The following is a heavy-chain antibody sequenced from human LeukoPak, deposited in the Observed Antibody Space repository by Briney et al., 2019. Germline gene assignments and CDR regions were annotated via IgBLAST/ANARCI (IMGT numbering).Heavy chain of an antibody. V-gene: IGHV1-8*03. Sequence: ASVKVSCKASGYTFSSYDINWVRQATGQGLEWMGWMNPNSGNRGYAQKFQGRVTITRNTSISTAYMELSSLRSEDTAVYYCARDARHSGNYYSDYWGQGTLVTVSS. CDR2: MNPNSGNR. CDR1: GYTFSSYD. J-gene: IGHJ4*02. CDR3: ARDARHSGNYYSDY. D-gene: IGHD1-26*01.